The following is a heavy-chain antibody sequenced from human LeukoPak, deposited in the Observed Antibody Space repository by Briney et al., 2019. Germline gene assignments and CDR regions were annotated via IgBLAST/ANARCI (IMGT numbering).Heavy chain of an antibody. CDR3: ARGRGSSTSQLHYYYYYYMDV. CDR2: MNPNSGNT. CDR1: GYTFTGYY. D-gene: IGHD2-2*01. J-gene: IGHJ6*03. Sequence: ASVKVSCKASGYTFTGYYMHWVRQAPGQGLEWMGWMNPNSGNTGYAQKFQGRVTMTRNTSISTAYMELSSLRSEDTAVYYCARGRGSSTSQLHYYYYYYMDVWGKGTTVTISS. V-gene: IGHV1-8*02.